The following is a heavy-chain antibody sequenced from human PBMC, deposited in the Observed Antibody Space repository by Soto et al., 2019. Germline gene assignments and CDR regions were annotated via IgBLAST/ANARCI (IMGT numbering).Heavy chain of an antibody. J-gene: IGHJ4*02. D-gene: IGHD2-21*01. Sequence: GGSLRLSCGVSGFTVTSNGVSWVRQAQGKGLEWDSALSPHGQGIWYVDSEKGRFTSPRYLSGNTVFLQMDSLRAVHSAAYYCAKDRQYSRNYFNYWGQGTPVTVSS. CDR2: LSPHGQGI. CDR3: AKDRQYSRNYFNY. CDR1: GFTVTSNG. V-gene: IGHV3-23*01.